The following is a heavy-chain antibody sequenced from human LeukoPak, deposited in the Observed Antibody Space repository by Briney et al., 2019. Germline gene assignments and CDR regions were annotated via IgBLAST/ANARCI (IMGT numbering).Heavy chain of an antibody. Sequence: ASVKVSCKASGYTLTGYYMHWVRQAPGQGLEWMGWISANNGNTNYAQKLQGRVTMTTDTSTSTAYMELRSLRSDDTAVYYCARVEVEYYDSSGYYLFDYWGQGTLVTVSS. CDR1: GYTLTGYY. CDR3: ARVEVEYYDSSGYYLFDY. J-gene: IGHJ4*02. CDR2: ISANNGNT. D-gene: IGHD3-22*01. V-gene: IGHV1-18*04.